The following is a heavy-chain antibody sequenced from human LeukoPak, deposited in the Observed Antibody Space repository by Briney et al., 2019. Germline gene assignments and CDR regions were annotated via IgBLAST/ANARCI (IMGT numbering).Heavy chain of an antibody. CDR1: GFTFSSYA. CDR2: ISYDGSNK. Sequence: GGSLRLSCAASGFTFSSYAMHWVRPAPGKGLEWVAVISYDGSNKYYADSVKGRFTISRDNSKNTLYLQMNSLRAEDTAVYYCARGSSGWYSEGYFDYWGQGTLVTVSS. CDR3: ARGSSGWYSEGYFDY. D-gene: IGHD6-19*01. V-gene: IGHV3-30*04. J-gene: IGHJ4*02.